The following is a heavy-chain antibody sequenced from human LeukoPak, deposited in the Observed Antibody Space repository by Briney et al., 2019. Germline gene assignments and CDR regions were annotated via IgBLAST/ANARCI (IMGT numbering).Heavy chain of an antibody. V-gene: IGHV4-4*07. CDR1: GGSIISND. Sequence: SETLSLTCTVSGGSIISNDWSWIRQSAGTGLEWIGRIYGSGITDYNPSLKSRVTMSLDTSRKQFSLRLTSVTAADTAVYYCARLKFYDSTGYSPGFYMDVWGKGTTVSVFS. D-gene: IGHD3-22*01. J-gene: IGHJ6*03. CDR3: ARLKFYDSTGYSPGFYMDV. CDR2: IYGSGIT.